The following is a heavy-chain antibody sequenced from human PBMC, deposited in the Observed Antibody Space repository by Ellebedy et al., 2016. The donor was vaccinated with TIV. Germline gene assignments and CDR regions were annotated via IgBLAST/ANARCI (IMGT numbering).Heavy chain of an antibody. CDR2: IYQDGSDQ. V-gene: IGHV3-7*01. Sequence: GGSLRLSCAASGFSFRSYWMSWVRQAPGKGLEWVANIYQDGSDQYYADSVKGRFTISRDNANKSLFLQMNSLRVDDTAVYYRARRGSYGDYAVQVNSWFDTWGQGTLVSVSS. D-gene: IGHD4-17*01. CDR3: ARRGSYGDYAVQVNSWFDT. J-gene: IGHJ5*02. CDR1: GFSFRSYW.